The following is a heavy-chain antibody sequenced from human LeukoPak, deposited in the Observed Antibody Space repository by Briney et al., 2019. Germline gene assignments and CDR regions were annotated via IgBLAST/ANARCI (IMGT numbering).Heavy chain of an antibody. CDR3: ARRIQGMAPYYFDY. V-gene: IGHV3-74*01. CDR2: INSDGGST. D-gene: IGHD5-24*01. J-gene: IGHJ4*02. Sequence: GGSLRLSCTASGFTFSSYWMRWVRQAPGKGLVWVSRINSDGGSTSYADSVKGRFTISRDNAKNTLYLQMNSLRAGDTAVYYCARRIQGMAPYYFDYWGQGTLVTVSS. CDR1: GFTFSSYW.